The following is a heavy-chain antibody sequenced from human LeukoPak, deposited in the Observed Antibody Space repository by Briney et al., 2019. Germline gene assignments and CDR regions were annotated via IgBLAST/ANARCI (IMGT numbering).Heavy chain of an antibody. V-gene: IGHV3-7*01. CDR3: VRAPLDFWSGYYIRGYYFDY. D-gene: IGHD3-3*01. CDR1: GFSLRDYW. CDR2: IKEDGSET. J-gene: IGHJ4*02. Sequence: PGGSLRLPCVASGFSLRDYWMTWVRQAPGKGLEWVANIKEDGSETYYVDSVRGRFTISRDNAKNSLYLQMNSLRAEDTSVYYCVRAPLDFWSGYYIRGYYFDYWGQGTLVTVSS.